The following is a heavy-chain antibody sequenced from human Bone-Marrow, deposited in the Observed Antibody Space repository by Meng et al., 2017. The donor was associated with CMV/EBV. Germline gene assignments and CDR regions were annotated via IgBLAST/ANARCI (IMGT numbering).Heavy chain of an antibody. CDR2: ISSSGSTI. CDR1: GFTFSSYE. Sequence: GGSLRLSCAASGFTFSSYEMNWVRQAPGKGLEWVSYISSSGSTIYYADFVKGRFTISRDNAKNSLYLQMNSVRAEDTAVYYCARDHPQQWLAYYFDYWGQGTLVTVSS. D-gene: IGHD6-19*01. CDR3: ARDHPQQWLAYYFDY. V-gene: IGHV3-48*03. J-gene: IGHJ4*02.